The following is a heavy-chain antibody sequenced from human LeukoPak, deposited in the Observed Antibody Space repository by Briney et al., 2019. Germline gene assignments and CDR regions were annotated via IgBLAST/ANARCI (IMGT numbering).Heavy chain of an antibody. V-gene: IGHV3-33*01. CDR1: GFTFSSYG. CDR3: ARDDDYYGSGSYSHFDY. D-gene: IGHD3-10*01. Sequence: GGSLRLSCAASGFTFSSYGMHWVRQAPGKGLEWVAVIWYDGSNKYYADSVKGRFTITRDNSKNTLYLQMNSLRAEDTAVYYCARDDDYYGSGSYSHFDYWAREPWSPSPQ. J-gene: IGHJ4*02. CDR2: IWYDGSNK.